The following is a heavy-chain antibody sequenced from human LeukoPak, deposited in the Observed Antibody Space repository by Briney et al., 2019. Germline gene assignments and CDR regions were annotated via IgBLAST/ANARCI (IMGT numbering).Heavy chain of an antibody. J-gene: IGHJ4*02. CDR2: IYYSGTT. V-gene: IGHV4-39*01. D-gene: IGHD3-10*01. Sequence: SETLCLSCTVSGGSISSSTYYWGWIRQPPGKGLEWIGSIYYSGTTYYNPSLKRRVTISVDTSKNQCSLKLSSVTAADTAMYYCASISGGYYGSGGYSTFDYWGQGTVVTVSS. CDR1: GGSISSSTYY. CDR3: ASISGGYYGSGGYSTFDY.